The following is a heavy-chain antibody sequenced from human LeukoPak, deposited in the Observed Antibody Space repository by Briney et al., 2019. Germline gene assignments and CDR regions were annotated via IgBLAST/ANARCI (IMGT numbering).Heavy chain of an antibody. D-gene: IGHD2-15*01. CDR2: ISYDGSNK. CDR3: ASSSDY. Sequence: GGSLRLSCAASGFTFSSYAMHWVRQAPGKGLEWVAVISYDGSNKYYADSVKGRFTISRDSSKNTLYLQMNSLRAEDTAVYYCASSSDYWGQGTLVTVSP. CDR1: GFTFSSYA. J-gene: IGHJ4*02. V-gene: IGHV3-30-3*01.